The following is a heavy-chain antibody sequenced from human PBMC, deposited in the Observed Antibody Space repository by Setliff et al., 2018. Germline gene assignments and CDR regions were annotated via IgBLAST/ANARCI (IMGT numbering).Heavy chain of an antibody. D-gene: IGHD4-17*01. J-gene: IGHJ4*02. Sequence: SETLSLTCGVSGYSIRNGYYWAWIRQPPGKGLEWIGSIYHGGTTYYSPSLKTRVTMSVDPSKNQFSLKLVSMTAADTAVYYCTRGRSTGYNSWGQGPLVTVS. CDR1: GYSIRNGYY. CDR3: TRGRSTGYNS. CDR2: IYHGGTT. V-gene: IGHV4-38-2*01.